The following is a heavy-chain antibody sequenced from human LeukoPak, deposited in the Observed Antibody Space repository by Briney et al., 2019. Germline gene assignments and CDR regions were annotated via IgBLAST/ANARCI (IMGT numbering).Heavy chain of an antibody. CDR2: MHHSGST. J-gene: IGHJ5*02. V-gene: IGHV4-39*07. CDR3: ARDPGAYYDSSGYLNWFDP. D-gene: IGHD3-22*01. Sequence: SETLSLTCTVSGGSITTRSYYWGWIRQPPGKGLEWIGSMHHSGSTYYNPSLKSRVTTSVDTSKNQFSLKLSSVTAADTAVYYCARDPGAYYDSSGYLNWFDPWGQGTLVAVSS. CDR1: GGSITTRSYY.